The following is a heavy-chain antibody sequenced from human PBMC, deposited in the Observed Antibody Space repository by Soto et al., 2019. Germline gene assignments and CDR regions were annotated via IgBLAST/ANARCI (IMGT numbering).Heavy chain of an antibody. J-gene: IGHJ6*02. D-gene: IGHD3-10*01. CDR2: IYPTGTT. CDR3: ARATPGPSPRWVL. CDR1: GGCISSGGYS. Sequence: QLQLRESGSGLVKPSETLSLTCTVSGGCISSGGYSWSWIRQSPEKGLEWLGCIYPTGTTYYHPSLKSRVTISVDTSRNQFSLNLTSVTAADTAVYFCARATPGPSPRWVLWGQGTTFTVAS. V-gene: IGHV4-30-2*06.